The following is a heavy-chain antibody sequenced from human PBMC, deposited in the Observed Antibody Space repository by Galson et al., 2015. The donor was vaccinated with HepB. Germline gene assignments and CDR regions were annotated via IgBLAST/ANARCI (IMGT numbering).Heavy chain of an antibody. V-gene: IGHV3-48*03. D-gene: IGHD3-9*01. CDR1: GFTFSSYE. J-gene: IGHJ4*02. CDR2: ISSSGSTI. Sequence: SLRLSCAASGFTFSSYEMNWVRQAPGKGLQWVSYISSSGSTIYYADSVRGRFTISRDNAKNSLYLQMNSLRAEDTAVYYCARAVRERYYDILTGYLYYFDYWGQGTLVTVSS. CDR3: ARAVRERYYDILTGYLYYFDY.